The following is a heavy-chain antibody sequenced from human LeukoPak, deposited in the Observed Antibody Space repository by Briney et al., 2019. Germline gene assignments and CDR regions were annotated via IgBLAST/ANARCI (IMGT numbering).Heavy chain of an antibody. Sequence: GGSLRLSCAASGFTFSIYWMSWVRQAPGKGLEWVANIKEDGSEKYYVDSVKGRFTISRDNAKNSLYLQMNSLRAEDTAVYYCARWGYQPICSGFDYWGQGTLVTVSS. D-gene: IGHD2-2*01. J-gene: IGHJ4*02. CDR2: IKEDGSEK. CDR1: GFTFSIYW. V-gene: IGHV3-7*01. CDR3: ARWGYQPICSGFDY.